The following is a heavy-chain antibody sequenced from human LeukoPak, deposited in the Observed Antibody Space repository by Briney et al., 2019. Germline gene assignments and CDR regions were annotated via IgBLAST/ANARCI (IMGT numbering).Heavy chain of an antibody. J-gene: IGHJ5*02. CDR1: GGSISSHY. CDR2: IYYSGST. V-gene: IGHV4-59*11. CDR3: ASSVGYGDYANWFDP. D-gene: IGHD4-17*01. Sequence: PSETLSLTCTVCGGSISSHYGSWLRQPPGKGLEWIGYIYYSGSTNYNPSLKSRVTISLDTSKNQFSLKLSSVTAADTAVYYCASSVGYGDYANWFDPWGQGTLVTVSS.